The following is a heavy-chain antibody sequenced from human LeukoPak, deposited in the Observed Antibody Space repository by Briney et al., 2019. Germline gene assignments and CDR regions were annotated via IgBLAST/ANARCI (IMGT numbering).Heavy chain of an antibody. V-gene: IGHV3-23*01. CDR3: AKDLAARGYYYYGMDV. CDR2: ISYSGGST. CDR1: GFTFSDYA. Sequence: PGGSLRLSCAASGFTFSDYAMNWVRQAPGKGLEWVSSISYSGGSTYYADSVKGRFSISRDNSKNTLYLQMNSLRAEDTAVYYCAKDLAARGYYYYGMDVWGQGTTVTVSS. J-gene: IGHJ6*02. D-gene: IGHD6-6*01.